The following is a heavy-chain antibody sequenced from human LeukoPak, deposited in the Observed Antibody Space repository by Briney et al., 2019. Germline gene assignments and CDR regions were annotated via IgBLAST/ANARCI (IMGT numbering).Heavy chain of an antibody. J-gene: IGHJ4*02. V-gene: IGHV3-23*01. CDR3: VKSPLNLGYCSGGSCHYFDY. D-gene: IGHD2-15*01. CDR1: GFTFSSCA. CDR2: ISGTGGTT. Sequence: GGSLRLSCVGSGFTFSSCAMIWVRQTPGKGLEWVSVISGTGGTTYDADSVKGRFTISRDNSKNTLYLQMSSLRAEDTAVYYCVKSPLNLGYCSGGSCHYFDYWGQGTLVTVSS.